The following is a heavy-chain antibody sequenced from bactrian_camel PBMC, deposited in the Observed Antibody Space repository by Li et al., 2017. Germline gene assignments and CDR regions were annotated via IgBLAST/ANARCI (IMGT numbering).Heavy chain of an antibody. CDR1: TYTYSRKC. V-gene: IGHV3S53*01. CDR3: AADPMQLCLLRWRVNEFRY. D-gene: IGHD4*01. Sequence: VQLVESGGGSVQAGGSLRLSCATSTYTYSRKCMGWFRQAPGQKREGVAAINSASSTSYADSVKGRFTISKDNAKNTLYLQMDSLRPEDTAMYYCAADPMQLCLLRWRVNEFRYWSQGTQVTVS. J-gene: IGHJ6*01. CDR2: INSASST.